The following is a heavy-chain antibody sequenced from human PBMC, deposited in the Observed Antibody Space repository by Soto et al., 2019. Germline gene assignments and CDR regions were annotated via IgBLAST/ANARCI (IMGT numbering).Heavy chain of an antibody. D-gene: IGHD6-6*01. CDR1: GYTFFSYG. CDR2: ISGYNGNT. CDR3: ARTSSSSSCLDA. Sequence: ASVKVSCKTSGYTFFSYGISWVRQAPGQGLEWMGWISGYNGNTNYAQKFQARVTMTADTSTRTAYMELRSLRSDDTALYYCARTSSSSSCLDAWGQGTLVTVSS. V-gene: IGHV1-18*01. J-gene: IGHJ5*02.